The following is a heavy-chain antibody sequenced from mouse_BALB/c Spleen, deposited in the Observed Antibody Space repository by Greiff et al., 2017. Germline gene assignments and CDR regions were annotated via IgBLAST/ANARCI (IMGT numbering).Heavy chain of an antibody. V-gene: IGHV5-9-3*01. CDR2: ISSGGSYT. CDR3: ARPLMITAWFAY. D-gene: IGHD2-4*01. Sequence: EVKLMESGGGLVKPGGSLKLSCAASGFTFSSYAMSWVRQTPEKRLEWVATISSGGSYTYYPDSVKGRFTISRDNAKNTLYLQMSSLRSEDTAMYYCARPLMITAWFAYWGQGTLVTVSA. CDR1: GFTFSSYA. J-gene: IGHJ3*01.